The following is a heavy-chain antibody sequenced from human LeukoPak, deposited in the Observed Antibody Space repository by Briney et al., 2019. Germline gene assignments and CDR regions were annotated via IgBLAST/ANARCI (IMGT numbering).Heavy chain of an antibody. CDR2: ISYDGSNE. V-gene: IGHV3-30*18. J-gene: IGHJ6*02. D-gene: IGHD2-2*01. CDR1: GFTFTMYG. CDR3: AKGQGLYAPLRNYGMDV. Sequence: GGPLRLSCAASGFTFTMYGMNWVRQAPGKGLDWVAAISYDGSNEFYADPVKGRFTISRDNSKNTLYLQMNSLRTEDTAVYYCAKGQGLYAPLRNYGMDVWGQGTTVAVSS.